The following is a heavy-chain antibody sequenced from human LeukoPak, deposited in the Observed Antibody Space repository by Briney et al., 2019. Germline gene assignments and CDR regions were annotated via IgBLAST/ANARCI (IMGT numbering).Heavy chain of an antibody. CDR1: GGSISSSSYY. CDR2: IYYSGST. D-gene: IGHD5-24*01. V-gene: IGHV4-39*01. J-gene: IGHJ4*02. CDR3: ASYREDGYNLDY. Sequence: SQTLSLTCTVSGGSISSSSYYWGWIRQPPGKGLEWIGSIYYSGSTYYNPSLKSRVTISVDTSKNQFSLKLSSVTAADTAVYYCASYREDGYNLDYWGQGTLVTVSS.